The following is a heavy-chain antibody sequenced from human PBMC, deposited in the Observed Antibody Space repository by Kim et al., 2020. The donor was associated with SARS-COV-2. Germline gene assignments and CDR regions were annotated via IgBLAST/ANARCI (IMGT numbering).Heavy chain of an antibody. CDR2: ISADGDT. D-gene: IGHD4-17*01. V-gene: IGHV3-13*01. J-gene: IGHJ2*01. CDR3: AREYGQPGNWYFDL. Sequence: GGSLRLSCAASGFAFSTHDMHWVRQVTGKGLEWVSVISADGDTYYSGSVEGRFTVSRENAKNSLHLQINSLRAEDTAVYYCAREYGQPGNWYFDLWGRGPLVTVSS. CDR1: GFAFSTHD.